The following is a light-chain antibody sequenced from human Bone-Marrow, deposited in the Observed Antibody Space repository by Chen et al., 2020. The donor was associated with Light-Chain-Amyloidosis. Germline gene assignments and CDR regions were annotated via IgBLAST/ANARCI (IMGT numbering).Light chain of an antibody. J-gene: IGKJ2*01. CDR2: WAS. CDR1: QNRVYASNKKSC. V-gene: IGKV4-1*01. Sequence: DIVMTQSADSPPGALGERATINCKSSQNRVYASNKKSCLAWYQQKPGLPPKLRIYWASTRESGVPDRFSGSGSGTNFTLSISRLQSEDVAFYCCEEYYRTLYTFGQGTKLEFK. CDR3: EEYYRTLYT.